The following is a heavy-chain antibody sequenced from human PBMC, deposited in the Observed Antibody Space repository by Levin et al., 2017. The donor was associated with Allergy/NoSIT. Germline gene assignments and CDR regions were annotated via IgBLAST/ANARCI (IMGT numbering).Heavy chain of an antibody. J-gene: IGHJ4*02. D-gene: IGHD3-22*01. CDR2: IYYTGDT. Sequence: LSLTCAVSGGSINNGGYSWNWMRQHPGKGLEWIGSIYYTGDTSYNPSLKSRVTISLDMSENTFSLNLRSVIAADTAVYFCARFSLNYDRSGYPDYWGQGTLVTVSS. CDR1: GGSINNGGYS. V-gene: IGHV4-31*11. CDR3: ARFSLNYDRSGYPDY.